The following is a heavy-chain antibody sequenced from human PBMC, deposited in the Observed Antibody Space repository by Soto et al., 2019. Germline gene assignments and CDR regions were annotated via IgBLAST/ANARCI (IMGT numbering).Heavy chain of an antibody. V-gene: IGHV3-21*01. Sequence: PGGSLRLSCAASGFTFNTYSMNWVRQAPGKGLEWVSFISSRNSFIYYADSVRGRFTISRDNAKNSVFLQMNSLRVEDTAVCYCARDPAGSTRPYYYGMDVWGQGTTVTVSS. CDR1: GFTFNTYS. CDR2: ISSRNSFI. J-gene: IGHJ6*02. D-gene: IGHD2-2*01. CDR3: ARDPAGSTRPYYYGMDV.